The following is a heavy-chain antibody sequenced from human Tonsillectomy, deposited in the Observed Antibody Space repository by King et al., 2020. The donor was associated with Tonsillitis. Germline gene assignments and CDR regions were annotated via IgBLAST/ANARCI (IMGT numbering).Heavy chain of an antibody. CDR3: AKGGATKTGYHAPFDY. D-gene: IGHD3-9*01. CDR1: GFTFSSYA. Sequence: VQLVESGGDLVQPGGSLRLSCAASGFTFSSYAMSWVRQAPGKGLEWVSAISGSGGSTYYADSVKDRFTISRDNSKNTLYLQMNSLRAEDTAVYYCAKGGATKTGYHAPFDYWGQGTLVTVSS. CDR2: ISGSGGST. J-gene: IGHJ4*02. V-gene: IGHV3-23*04.